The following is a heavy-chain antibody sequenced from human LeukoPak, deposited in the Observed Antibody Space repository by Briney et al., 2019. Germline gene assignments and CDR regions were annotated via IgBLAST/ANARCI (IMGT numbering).Heavy chain of an antibody. D-gene: IGHD2-2*02. CDR2: ISSSGSTK. Sequence: PGGSLRLSCVASGFTFSSYEMNWARQAPGKGLEWVSYISSSGSTKHYADSVNGRFTISRDNAKNSLYLQMNSLRAEDTALYYCARRDIVVVPAAIFGAFDIWGQGTMVTVSS. CDR3: ARRDIVVVPAAIFGAFDI. J-gene: IGHJ3*02. V-gene: IGHV3-48*03. CDR1: GFTFSSYE.